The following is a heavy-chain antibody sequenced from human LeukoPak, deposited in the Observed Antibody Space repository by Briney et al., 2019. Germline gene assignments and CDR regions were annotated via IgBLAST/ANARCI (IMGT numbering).Heavy chain of an antibody. CDR2: ISYDGSNK. J-gene: IGHJ3*01. CDR1: GFTFSSYG. CDR3: VKGGLRTDMIFDF. V-gene: IGHV3-30*18. Sequence: GGSLRLSCAASGFTFSSYGMHWVRQAPGKGLEWVAVISYDGSNKYYADSVKGRFTISRDNSKNTLYLQMNSLRVEDTALYYCVKGGLRTDMIFDFWGQGTMVTVSS. D-gene: IGHD1-1*01.